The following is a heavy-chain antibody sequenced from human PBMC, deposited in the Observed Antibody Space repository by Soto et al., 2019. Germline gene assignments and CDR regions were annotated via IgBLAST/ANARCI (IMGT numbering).Heavy chain of an antibody. V-gene: IGHV1-3*01. D-gene: IGHD3-10*01. Sequence: ASVKVSCKASGYTFTTYTLQWLRQAPGQRLEWMGWINSGNGDTKYSQTFQGRVTITSDTSASTAYMELSSLRSEDTAVYYCTRDPGRSWFDPWGQGTLVTVSS. CDR1: GYTFTTYT. CDR2: INSGNGDT. J-gene: IGHJ5*02. CDR3: TRDPGRSWFDP.